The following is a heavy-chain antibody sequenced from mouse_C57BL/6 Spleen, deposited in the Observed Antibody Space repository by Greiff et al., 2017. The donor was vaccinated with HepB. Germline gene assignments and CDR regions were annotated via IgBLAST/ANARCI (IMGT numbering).Heavy chain of an antibody. D-gene: IGHD2-12*01. CDR2: IDPSDSET. Sequence: QVHVKQPGAELVRPGSSVKLSCKASGYTFTSYWMHWVKQRPIQGLEWIGNIDPSDSETHYNQKFKDKATLTVDKSSSTAYMQLSSLTSEDSAVYYCAREGGYSYFDYWGQGTTLTVSS. J-gene: IGHJ2*01. CDR1: GYTFTSYW. CDR3: AREGGYSYFDY. V-gene: IGHV1-52*01.